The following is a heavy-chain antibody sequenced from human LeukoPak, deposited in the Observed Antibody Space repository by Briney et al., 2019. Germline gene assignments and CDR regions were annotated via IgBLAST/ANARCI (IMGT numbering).Heavy chain of an antibody. D-gene: IGHD2/OR15-2a*01. CDR2: LYHLGST. J-gene: IGHJ4*02. CDR1: GGAISTNGYY. CDR3: AGLLSDKRGFGY. Sequence: PSETLSLTCTVSGGAISTNGYYGGWLRQPPGKGLEWIGSLYHLGSTYHNASLKSRVTMSVDTSQNQFSLRLISLTAADTAVYYCAGLLSDKRGFGYWGQGTLVTVSS. V-gene: IGHV4-39*01.